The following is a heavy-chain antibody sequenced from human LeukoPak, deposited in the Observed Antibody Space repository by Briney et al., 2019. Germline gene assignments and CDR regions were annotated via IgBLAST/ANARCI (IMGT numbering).Heavy chain of an antibody. D-gene: IGHD6-13*01. V-gene: IGHV3-48*03. CDR2: ISSSGTTI. CDR3: ARSWQLLETWLDP. CDR1: RFTFSSYE. J-gene: IGHJ5*02. Sequence: AGGSLRLSCAASRFTFSSYEMNWVRQAPGKGLEWISYISSSGTTIYYVDSVKGRFTISRDNAKNSLYLQMNSLRAEDTALYYCARSWQLLETWLDPSGQGTLVIAYS.